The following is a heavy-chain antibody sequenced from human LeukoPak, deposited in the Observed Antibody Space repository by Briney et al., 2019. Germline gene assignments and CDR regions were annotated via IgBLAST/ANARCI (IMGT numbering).Heavy chain of an antibody. D-gene: IGHD2-2*01. J-gene: IGHJ4*02. V-gene: IGHV3-7*01. CDR3: ARGVGTAAAFDY. CDR2: IKQDGSEK. CDR1: GFTFSSYY. Sequence: GGSLRLSCAASGFTFSSYYMSWVRQAPGKGMEWVANIKQDGSEKYYMDSVKGRFTISRDNAKNSLYLQMNSLRAEDTAVYYCARGVGTAAAFDYWGQATLVTVSS.